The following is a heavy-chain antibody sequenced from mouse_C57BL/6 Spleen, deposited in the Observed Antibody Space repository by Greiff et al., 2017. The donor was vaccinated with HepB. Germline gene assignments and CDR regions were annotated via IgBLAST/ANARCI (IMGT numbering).Heavy chain of an antibody. CDR3: AREGDYDYDQAWFAY. CDR2: ISDGGSYT. Sequence: EVMLVESGGGLVKPGGSLKLSCAASGFTFSSYAMSWVRQTPEKRLEWVATISDGGSYTYYPDNVKGRFTISRDNAKNNLYLQMSHLKSEDTAMYYCAREGDYDYDQAWFAYWGQGTLVTVSA. CDR1: GFTFSSYA. J-gene: IGHJ3*01. D-gene: IGHD2-4*01. V-gene: IGHV5-4*01.